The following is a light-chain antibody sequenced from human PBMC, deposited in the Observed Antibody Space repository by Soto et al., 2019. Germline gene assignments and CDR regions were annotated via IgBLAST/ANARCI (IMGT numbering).Light chain of an antibody. J-gene: IGKJ5*01. Sequence: DIQITQSPSSVSASLGDRVTITCRASHDIGPYLAWFQQKPGKAPKLLIFSASNLHSGVPSRFSGSGSGTDFTLTITDLQPEDFATYYCQQAMTFPFTFGQGTRLEI. CDR1: HDIGPY. CDR2: SAS. V-gene: IGKV1-12*01. CDR3: QQAMTFPFT.